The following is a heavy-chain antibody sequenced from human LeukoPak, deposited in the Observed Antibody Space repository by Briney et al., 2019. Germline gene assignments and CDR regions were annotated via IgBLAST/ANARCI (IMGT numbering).Heavy chain of an antibody. CDR1: GFTVSSNS. CDR3: ARATMTVAFDI. J-gene: IGHJ3*02. Sequence: GGSLRLSCTVSGFTVSSNSMSWVRQAPGKGLVWVSRINSDGSSTSYADSVKGRFTISRDNAKNTLYLQMNSLRAEDTAVYYCARATMTVAFDIWGQGTMVTVSS. CDR2: INSDGSST. D-gene: IGHD3-22*01. V-gene: IGHV3-74*01.